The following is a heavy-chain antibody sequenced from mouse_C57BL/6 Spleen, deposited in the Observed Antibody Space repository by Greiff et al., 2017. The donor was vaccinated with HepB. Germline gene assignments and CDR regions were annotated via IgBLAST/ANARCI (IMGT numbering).Heavy chain of an antibody. Sequence: EVQLVESGGGLVQPGGSLKLSCAASGFTFSDYYMYWVRQTPEKRLEWVAYISNGGGSTYYPDTVKGRFTISRDNAKNTLYLQMSRLKSEDTAMYYCARGAYYSNSWFAYWGQGTLVTVSA. D-gene: IGHD2-5*01. V-gene: IGHV5-12*01. J-gene: IGHJ3*01. CDR3: ARGAYYSNSWFAY. CDR1: GFTFSDYY. CDR2: ISNGGGST.